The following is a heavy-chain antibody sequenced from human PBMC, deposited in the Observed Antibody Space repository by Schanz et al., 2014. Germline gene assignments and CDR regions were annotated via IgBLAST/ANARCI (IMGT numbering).Heavy chain of an antibody. D-gene: IGHD4-17*01. J-gene: IGHJ4*02. CDR3: AKAPYADYGYFHY. Sequence: EVQLVESGGGLVQPGGSLRLSCAASGFTFSSYWMSWVRQAPGEGLEWVSSISIRGGNTYYTDSVKGRFTISRDNSKNTLYLQMNSLRTEDTAVYYCAKAPYADYGYFHYWGQGTLVTVSS. V-gene: IGHV3-23*04. CDR1: GFTFSSYW. CDR2: ISIRGGNT.